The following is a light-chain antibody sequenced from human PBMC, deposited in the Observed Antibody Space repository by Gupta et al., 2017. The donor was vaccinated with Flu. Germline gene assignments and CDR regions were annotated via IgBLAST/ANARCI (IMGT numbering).Light chain of an antibody. CDR2: QDY. V-gene: IGLV3-1*01. CDR3: QAWDSNTAV. Sequence: SYDPTQPPPVSVAPGQTASITCPGDRLGEKFASWFQQKAGHSPILVISQDYKRPAGIPVRFSGSNSANTATLTISGTQPTDEADYYCQAWDSNTAVFGTGTKVTVL. CDR1: RLGEKF. J-gene: IGLJ1*01.